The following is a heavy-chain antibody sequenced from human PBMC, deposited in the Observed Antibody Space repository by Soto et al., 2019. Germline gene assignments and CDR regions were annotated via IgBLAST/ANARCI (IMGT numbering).Heavy chain of an antibody. CDR1: GFTLSGYA. CDR2: ISSNGVGT. J-gene: IGHJ6*03. CDR3: ARRARPDFYYMDV. V-gene: IGHV3-64*01. D-gene: IGHD6-6*01. Sequence: EVQLAESGGGVAQPGGSLRLSCAASGFTLSGYAMDWVRQAPGKGLEYVSGISSNGVGTYYANSVQGRFTISRDNSKNTVYLQMGSLRPEDMAVYYCARRARPDFYYMDVWGKGTTVIVSS.